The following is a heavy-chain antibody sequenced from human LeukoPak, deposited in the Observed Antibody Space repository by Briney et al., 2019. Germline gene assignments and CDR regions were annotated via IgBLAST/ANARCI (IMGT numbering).Heavy chain of an antibody. J-gene: IGHJ4*02. D-gene: IGHD6-19*01. CDR3: ARGPRQWLALYYFDY. CDR1: GLTFSSYE. CDR2: ISSSGSTI. V-gene: IGHV3-48*03. Sequence: GGSLRLSCAASGLTFSSYEMNWVRQAPGKGLEWVSYISSSGSTIYYADSVKGRFTISRDNAKNSLYLQMNSLRAEDTAVYYCARGPRQWLALYYFDYWGQETLVTVSS.